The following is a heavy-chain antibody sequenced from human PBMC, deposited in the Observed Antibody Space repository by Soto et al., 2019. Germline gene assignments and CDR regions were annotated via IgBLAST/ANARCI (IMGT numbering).Heavy chain of an antibody. Sequence: EVQLLESGGGLVQPGRSLSLSCAASGFSFSKFAMTWVRRAPGKGLETLAAISGGGQSTYYTASLNGPVTISRDNSRNTVSLQLTSLSVDDTAVYYCAKATSFYFDNCALIFACGQGTLVTVST. CDR2: ISGGGQST. D-gene: IGHD3-22*01. J-gene: IGHJ5*02. CDR3: AKATSFYFDNCALIFA. V-gene: IGHV3-23*01. CDR1: GFSFSKFA.